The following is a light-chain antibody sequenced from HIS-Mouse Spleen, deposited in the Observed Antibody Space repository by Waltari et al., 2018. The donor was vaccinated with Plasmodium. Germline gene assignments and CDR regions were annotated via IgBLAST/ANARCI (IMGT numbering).Light chain of an antibody. Sequence: SYELPQPPSVSVSPGQTARITCSGDALPKQSAYWYQKKPGKAPVLVIYKDSERPSGIPERFSGSSSGTTVTLTISGVQAEDEADYYCQSADSSGTYWVFGGGTKLTVL. CDR2: KDS. V-gene: IGLV3-25*03. J-gene: IGLJ3*02. CDR1: ALPKQS. CDR3: QSADSSGTYWV.